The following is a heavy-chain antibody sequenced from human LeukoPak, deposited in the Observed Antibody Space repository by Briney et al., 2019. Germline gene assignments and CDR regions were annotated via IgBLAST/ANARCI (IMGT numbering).Heavy chain of an antibody. CDR2: IIPILGIA. CDR3: ARDASEGYYDSSGYYSFDY. CDR1: GGTFSSYA. Sequence: GSSVKVSCKASGGTFSSYAISWVRQAPGRGLEWMGRIIPILGIANYAQKFQGRVTLTADKSTSTAYMELSSLRSEDTAVYYCARDASEGYYDSSGYYSFDYWGQGTLVTVSS. D-gene: IGHD3-22*01. V-gene: IGHV1-69*04. J-gene: IGHJ4*02.